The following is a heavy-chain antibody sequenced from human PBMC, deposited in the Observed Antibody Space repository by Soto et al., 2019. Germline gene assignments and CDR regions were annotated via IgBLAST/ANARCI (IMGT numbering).Heavy chain of an antibody. J-gene: IGHJ6*02. Sequence: VQVVQSGAEVKKPGSSVKVSCKTSGGTFSTSAISWVRQAPGQGLEWMGGIMPIFRTADYAQKFQGRVTITADEXASTAYLELSSLRSEDTAVYYCARDKDRAQVGGNYYYIMDVWGQGTTVTVTS. CDR2: IMPIFRTA. D-gene: IGHD2-2*01. CDR3: ARDKDRAQVGGNYYYIMDV. CDR1: GGTFSTSA. V-gene: IGHV1-69*12.